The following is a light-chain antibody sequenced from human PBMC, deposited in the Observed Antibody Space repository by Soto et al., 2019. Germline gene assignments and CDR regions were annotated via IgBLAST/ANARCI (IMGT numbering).Light chain of an antibody. Sequence: EIVLTQSPATLSLSPGERATLSCRASQSVSSYLAWYQQKPGQAPRLLIYDASNRATGIPARFSGSGPGTDFTLTISSLEPEDFAVYYCQQRSNWFRFTFGPGTKVDIK. CDR3: QQRSNWFRFT. CDR2: DAS. CDR1: QSVSSY. J-gene: IGKJ3*01. V-gene: IGKV3-11*01.